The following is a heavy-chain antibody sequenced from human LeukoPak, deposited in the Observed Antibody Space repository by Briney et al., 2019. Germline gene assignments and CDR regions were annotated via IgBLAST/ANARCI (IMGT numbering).Heavy chain of an antibody. CDR2: ISGSGVST. D-gene: IGHD3-3*01. V-gene: IGHV3-23*01. CDR1: GFTFSSYA. CDR3: AKFSLNYDFWSGYRWFDP. Sequence: GGSLRLSCAASGFTFSSYAMSWVRQAPGKGLEWVSAISGSGVSTYYADSVKGRFTISRDNSKNTLYLQMNSLRAEDTAVYYCAKFSLNYDFWSGYRWFDPWGQGTLVTVSS. J-gene: IGHJ5*02.